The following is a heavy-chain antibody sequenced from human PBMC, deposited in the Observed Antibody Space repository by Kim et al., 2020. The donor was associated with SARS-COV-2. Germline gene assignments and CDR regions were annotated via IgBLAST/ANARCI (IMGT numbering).Heavy chain of an antibody. CDR3: ARGYGDYQIDAFDI. Sequence: ASVKVSCKASGYTFTGYYMHWVRQAPGQGLEWMGWINPNSGGTNYAQKFQGRVTMTRDTSISTAYMELSRLRSDDTAVYYCARGYGDYQIDAFDIWGQGTMVTVSS. D-gene: IGHD4-17*01. J-gene: IGHJ3*02. CDR1: GYTFTGYY. CDR2: INPNSGGT. V-gene: IGHV1-2*02.